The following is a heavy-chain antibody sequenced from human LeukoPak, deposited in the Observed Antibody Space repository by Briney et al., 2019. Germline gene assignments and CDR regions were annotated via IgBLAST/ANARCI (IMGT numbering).Heavy chain of an antibody. CDR2: IYPRNSNT. D-gene: IGHD2-21*02. CDR1: GYSFATYW. Sequence: PGESLKISCQGSGYSFATYWIGWVRQMPGKGLEWMGIIYPRNSNTRYSPSFQGQVTISADTSINTAYLQWNTLKASDTAMYYCARLDSAGDWLYWGQGTLVTVSS. V-gene: IGHV5-51*01. J-gene: IGHJ4*02. CDR3: ARLDSAGDWLY.